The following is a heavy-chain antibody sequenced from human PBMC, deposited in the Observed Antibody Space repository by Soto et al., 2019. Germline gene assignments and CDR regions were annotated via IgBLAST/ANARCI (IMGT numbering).Heavy chain of an antibody. Sequence: EVQLVESGGGLVQPGGSLRLSCAASGFTFSIYSMNWVRQAPGKGLEWFSYITSDTLTIKYTDSVKGRFTISRDNAEKSLYLQMNSLRDEDTAVYFCARSVEGHFDYWGQGTVVTVSS. D-gene: IGHD1-1*01. CDR1: GFTFSIYS. V-gene: IGHV3-48*02. CDR3: ARSVEGHFDY. CDR2: ITSDTLTI. J-gene: IGHJ4*02.